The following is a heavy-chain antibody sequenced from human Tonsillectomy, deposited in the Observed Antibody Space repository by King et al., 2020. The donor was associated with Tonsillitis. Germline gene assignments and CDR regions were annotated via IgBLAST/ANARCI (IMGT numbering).Heavy chain of an antibody. Sequence: VQLQESGPGLVKPSETLSLTCAVSGDSISGYYWSWFRKPAGKRLEWIGRIYSTGSTNYNPALKSRVTVSLDTSKNQFSLNLSSVTAADTAIYFCAREGGGSIQYWGQGTMVSVS. CDR2: IYSTGST. V-gene: IGHV4-4*07. CDR1: GDSISGYY. CDR3: AREGGGSIQY. D-gene: IGHD3-16*01. J-gene: IGHJ1*01.